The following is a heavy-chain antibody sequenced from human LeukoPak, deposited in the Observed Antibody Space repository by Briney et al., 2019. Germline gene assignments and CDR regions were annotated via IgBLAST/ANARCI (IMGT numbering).Heavy chain of an antibody. J-gene: IGHJ4*02. V-gene: IGHV1-18*01. CDR3: ARGSVSLSGSYSMDY. Sequence: ASVKVSCKASGYTFTSYGISWVRQAPRQGLEWMGWISAYNGNTNYAQKLQGRVTMTTDTSTSTAYMELRSLRSDDTAVYYCARGSVSLSGSYSMDYWGQGTLVTVSS. CDR2: ISAYNGNT. D-gene: IGHD1-26*01. CDR1: GYTFTSYG.